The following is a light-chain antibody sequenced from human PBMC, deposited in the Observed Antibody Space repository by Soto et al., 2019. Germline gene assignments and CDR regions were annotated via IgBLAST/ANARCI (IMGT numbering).Light chain of an antibody. CDR3: QQYGSSPLT. CDR1: QSVTSSY. V-gene: IGKV3-20*01. CDR2: GAS. Sequence: EIVLTQSPGTLSLSPGERATLSCRASQSVTSSYLAWYQQKPGQAPRLLIYGASRRATGIPDRFSGSGSGTDFTLTISRLEPEDFAVYYCQQYGSSPLTFGGGTKVEIQ. J-gene: IGKJ4*01.